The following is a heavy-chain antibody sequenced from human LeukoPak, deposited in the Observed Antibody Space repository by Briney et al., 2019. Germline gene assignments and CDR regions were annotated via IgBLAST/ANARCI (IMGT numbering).Heavy chain of an antibody. J-gene: IGHJ4*02. Sequence: PETLSLTCTVSGGSISSYYWSWIRQPPGKGLEWIGYIYYSGSTNYNPSLKSRVTISVDTSKNQFSLKLSSVTAADTAVYHCARLTIAAAGTSFDYWGQGTLVTVSS. CDR1: GGSISSYY. D-gene: IGHD6-13*01. V-gene: IGHV4-59*08. CDR2: IYYSGST. CDR3: ARLTIAAAGTSFDY.